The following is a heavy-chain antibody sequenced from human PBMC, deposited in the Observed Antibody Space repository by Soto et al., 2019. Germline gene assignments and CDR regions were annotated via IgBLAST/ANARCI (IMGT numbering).Heavy chain of an antibody. CDR3: AREDRDRETGLVPAAIGGMDV. CDR1: GGTFSRYS. D-gene: IGHD2-2*01. Sequence: QVQLVQSGAEVTKPGSSVKVSCKASGGTFSRYSITWVRQAPGHGLEWIGRIIPIFGIASYAQKFQGRDTITADESKSTAYMELSSLRSDDTAVYYCAREDRDRETGLVPAAIGGMDVWGQGTTVTVSS. J-gene: IGHJ6*02. V-gene: IGHV1-69*08. CDR2: IIPIFGIA.